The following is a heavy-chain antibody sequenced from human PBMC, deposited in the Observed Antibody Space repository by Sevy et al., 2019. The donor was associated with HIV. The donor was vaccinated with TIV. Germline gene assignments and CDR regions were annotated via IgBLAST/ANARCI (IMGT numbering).Heavy chain of an antibody. D-gene: IGHD3-22*01. Sequence: GGSLRLSCAASGFTFNTHAMTWVRQAPGKGLEWVSGISGSGGRTYYADSVKGRFTISRDNSKNTLYLQMKSLRAEDTAVYYCANLGTSYYESSSYYYQAPFDYWGQGTLVTVSS. J-gene: IGHJ4*02. CDR2: ISGSGGRT. CDR1: GFTFNTHA. V-gene: IGHV3-23*01. CDR3: ANLGTSYYESSSYYYQAPFDY.